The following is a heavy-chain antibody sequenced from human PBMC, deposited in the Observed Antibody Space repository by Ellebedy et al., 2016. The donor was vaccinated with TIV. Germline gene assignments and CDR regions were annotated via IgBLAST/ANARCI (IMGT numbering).Heavy chain of an antibody. CDR1: GFTFSSYS. Sequence: GESLKISXAASGFTFSSYSLKWVRQAPGKGLEWVSYISSSSSTIYYADSVKGRFTISRDNAKNSLYLQMNSLRAEDTAVYYCARDRAGKGFAWHDAFDIWGQGTMVTVSS. D-gene: IGHD3-10*01. CDR3: ARDRAGKGFAWHDAFDI. V-gene: IGHV3-48*04. J-gene: IGHJ3*02. CDR2: ISSSSSTI.